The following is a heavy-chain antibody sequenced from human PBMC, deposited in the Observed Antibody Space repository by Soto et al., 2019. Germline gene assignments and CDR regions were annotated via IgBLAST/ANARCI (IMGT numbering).Heavy chain of an antibody. J-gene: IGHJ6*02. CDR1: GFSLTTGGLG. Sequence: SGPTLVNPTQTLTLTCTFSGFSLTTGGLGVGWIRQPPGKALEWLGVIYWNDDRRYNPSLRNRLTLTKDTSKNQVLLTMTNMDPVDTATYYCGHRRESFDYSGLDVWGQGT. CDR3: GHRRESFDYSGLDV. D-gene: IGHD3-3*01. CDR2: IYWNDDR. V-gene: IGHV2-5*01.